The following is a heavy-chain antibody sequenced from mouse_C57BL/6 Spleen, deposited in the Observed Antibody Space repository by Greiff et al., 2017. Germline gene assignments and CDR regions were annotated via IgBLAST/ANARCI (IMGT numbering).Heavy chain of an antibody. CDR2: IYPGDGDT. V-gene: IGHV1-80*01. CDR1: GYAFSSYW. Sequence: VHLVESGAELVKPGASVKISCKASGYAFSSYWMNWVKQRPGKGLEWIGQIYPGDGDTNYNGKFKGKATLTADKSSSTAYMQLSSLTSEDSAVYFCASDYGSSPPFAYWGQGTLVTVSA. CDR3: ASDYGSSPPFAY. J-gene: IGHJ3*01. D-gene: IGHD1-1*01.